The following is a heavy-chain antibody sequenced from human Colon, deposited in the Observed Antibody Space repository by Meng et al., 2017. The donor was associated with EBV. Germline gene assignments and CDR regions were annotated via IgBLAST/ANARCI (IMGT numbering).Heavy chain of an antibody. CDR1: GYTFTGYY. CDR2: INPNSGGT. Sequence: QVQLLQSGAEVQKPGASVKGSCKASGYTFTGYYMHWVRQAPGQGLEWMGRINPNSGGTNYAQKFQGRVTMTRDTSISTAYMELSRLRSDDTAVYYCAHQAVAGTRGWFDPWGQGTLVTVSS. CDR3: AHQAVAGTRGWFDP. D-gene: IGHD6-19*01. V-gene: IGHV1-2*06. J-gene: IGHJ5*02.